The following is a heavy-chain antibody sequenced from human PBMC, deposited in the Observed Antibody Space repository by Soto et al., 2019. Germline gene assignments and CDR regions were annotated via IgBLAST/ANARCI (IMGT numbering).Heavy chain of an antibody. J-gene: IGHJ4*02. CDR3: ARDYNYYYGSENGYVDY. D-gene: IGHD3-10*01. V-gene: IGHV3-48*02. CDR2: ISSSSSTI. Sequence: EVQLVESGGGLVQPGGSLRLSCAASGFTFSSYSMNWVRQAPGKGLEWVSYISSSSSTIYYADSVKGRFTISRDNAKNSLYLQMNSLRDEDTAVYYCARDYNYYYGSENGYVDYWGQGPLVTVSS. CDR1: GFTFSSYS.